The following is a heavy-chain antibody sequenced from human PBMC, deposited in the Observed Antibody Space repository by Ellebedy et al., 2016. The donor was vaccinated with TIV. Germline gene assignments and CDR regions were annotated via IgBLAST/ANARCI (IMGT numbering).Heavy chain of an antibody. Sequence: GESLKISCAASGFTFTQYWLHWVRQAPAKGPVWVSRINSDGSSTTYADSVKGRFTISRDNAKNTLYLQMKSLRAEDTAVYYCARAGSSGWEAYFDLWGRGTLVTVSS. CDR1: GFTFTQYW. V-gene: IGHV3-74*01. D-gene: IGHD6-19*01. CDR2: INSDGSST. J-gene: IGHJ2*01. CDR3: ARAGSSGWEAYFDL.